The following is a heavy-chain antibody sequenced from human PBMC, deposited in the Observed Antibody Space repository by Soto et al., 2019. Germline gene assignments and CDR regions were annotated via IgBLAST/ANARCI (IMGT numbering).Heavy chain of an antibody. CDR3: ARGRGGSITMVRGAVIWYGMDV. CDR2: INHSGST. V-gene: IGHV4-34*01. Sequence: SETLSLTCAVYGGSFSGYYWTWIHQPPGKGLEWIGEINHSGSTNYNPSLKSRVTISVDTSKNQFSLKLSSVTAADTAVYYCARGRGGSITMVRGAVIWYGMDVWGQGTTVTVSS. D-gene: IGHD3-10*01. CDR1: GGSFSGYY. J-gene: IGHJ6*02.